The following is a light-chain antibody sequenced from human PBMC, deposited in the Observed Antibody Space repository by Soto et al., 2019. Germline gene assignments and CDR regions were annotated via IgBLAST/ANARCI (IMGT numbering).Light chain of an antibody. CDR3: QQYSTSRGT. V-gene: IGKV3-20*01. Sequence: EIVLTQSPGTLSLSPGERATLSCRASQSLTSSHLAWYQQKPGQAPRLLMFGASSRATGIPDGFSGSGSGTDFTLTISRLEPEDFAVYYCQQYSTSRGTFGQGTKVDI. CDR1: QSLTSSH. J-gene: IGKJ1*01. CDR2: GAS.